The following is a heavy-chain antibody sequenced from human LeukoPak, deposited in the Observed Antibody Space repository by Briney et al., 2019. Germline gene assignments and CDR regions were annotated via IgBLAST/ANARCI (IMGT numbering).Heavy chain of an antibody. CDR1: GGSISSSSYY. CDR3: ARRPRGRYYDSSGYPSDY. Sequence: SETLSLTCTVSGGSISSSSYYWGWIRQPPGKGLEWIGSIYYSGSTYYNPSLKSRVTISVDTSKNQFSLKLSSVTAADTAVYYCARRPRGRYYDSSGYPSDYWGQGTLVTVSS. V-gene: IGHV4-39*01. J-gene: IGHJ4*02. D-gene: IGHD3-22*01. CDR2: IYYSGST.